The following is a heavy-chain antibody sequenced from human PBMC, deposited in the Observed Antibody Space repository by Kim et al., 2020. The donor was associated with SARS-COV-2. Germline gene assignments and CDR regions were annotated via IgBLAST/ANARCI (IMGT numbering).Heavy chain of an antibody. J-gene: IGHJ3*02. CDR2: IYTSGST. D-gene: IGHD3-3*01. CDR1: GGSISSYY. CDR3: ARDDDFWSGYNGDDAFDI. Sequence: SETLSLTCTVSGGSISSYYWSWIRQPAGKGLEWIGRIYTSGSTNYNPSLKSRVTMSVDTSKNQFSLKLSSVTAADTAVYYCARDDDFWSGYNGDDAFDIWGQGTMVTVSS. V-gene: IGHV4-4*07.